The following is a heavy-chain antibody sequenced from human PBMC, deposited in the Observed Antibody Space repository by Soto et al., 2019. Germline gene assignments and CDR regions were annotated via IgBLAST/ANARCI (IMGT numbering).Heavy chain of an antibody. CDR2: INPSGGST. V-gene: IGHV1-46*03. CDR3: ARSSCGGDCYSGGFDY. CDR1: GYTFTSYY. D-gene: IGHD2-21*02. J-gene: IGHJ4*02. Sequence: ASVKVSCKASGYTFTSYYMHWVRQAPGQGLEWMGIINPSGGSTSYAQKFQGRVTMTRDTSTSTVYMELSSLRSEDTAVYYCARSSCGGDCYSGGFDYWGQGTLVTVPQ.